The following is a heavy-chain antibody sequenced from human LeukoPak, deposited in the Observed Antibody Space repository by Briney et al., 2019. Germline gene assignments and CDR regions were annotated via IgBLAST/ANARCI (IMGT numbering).Heavy chain of an antibody. CDR2: IYYSGST. CDR3: ARGAMVRGVTTYYFDY. J-gene: IGHJ4*02. Sequence: SETLSLTCTVSGGSISSGDYYWSWIRQPPGKGLEWIGCIYYSGSTYYNPSLKSRVTISVDTSKNQFSLKLSSVTAADTAVYYCARGAMVRGVTTYYFDYWGQGTLVTVSS. CDR1: GGSISSGDYY. V-gene: IGHV4-30-4*01. D-gene: IGHD3-10*01.